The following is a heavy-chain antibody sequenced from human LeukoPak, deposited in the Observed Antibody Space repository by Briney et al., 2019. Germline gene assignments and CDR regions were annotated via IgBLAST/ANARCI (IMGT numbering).Heavy chain of an antibody. CDR2: IYSGGST. CDR1: GFTFSESW. D-gene: IGHD3-3*01. V-gene: IGHV3-53*01. J-gene: IGHJ4*02. Sequence: GGSLRLSCVASGFTFSESWMTWVRQAPGKGLEWVSVIYSGGSTYYADSVKGRFTISRDNSKNTLYLQMNSLRAEDTAVYYCASRTYYDFWSGFNYWGQGTLVTVSS. CDR3: ASRTYYDFWSGFNY.